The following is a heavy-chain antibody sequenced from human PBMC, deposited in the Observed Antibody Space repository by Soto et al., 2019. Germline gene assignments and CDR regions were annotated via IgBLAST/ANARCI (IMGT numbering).Heavy chain of an antibody. CDR1: GASISSGDYY. J-gene: IGHJ5*02. CDR3: ASQGVASYNWFDP. CDR2: IYDSGST. Sequence: QVQLQESGPGLVKPSQTLSLTCSVSGASISSGDYYWSWIRQPPGKGLEWIGHIYDSGSTSYSPSLKSRVTISLDTSKPQFSLKLSSVTAADTAVYYCASQGVASYNWFDPWGQGTLVTVSS. D-gene: IGHD3-10*01. V-gene: IGHV4-30-4*01.